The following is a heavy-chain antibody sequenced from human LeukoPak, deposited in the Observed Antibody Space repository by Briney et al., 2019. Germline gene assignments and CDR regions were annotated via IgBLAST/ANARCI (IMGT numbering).Heavy chain of an antibody. Sequence: GGSLRLSCTTSGFTLSNYWMTWVRQAPGKGLEWVSAISGSGGSTYYADSVKGRFTISRDNSKNTLYLQINSLRAEDTAVYYCAKDHLPGIVVADRDYWGQGTLVTVSS. CDR1: GFTLSNYW. D-gene: IGHD6-19*01. CDR3: AKDHLPGIVVADRDY. CDR2: ISGSGGST. V-gene: IGHV3-23*01. J-gene: IGHJ4*02.